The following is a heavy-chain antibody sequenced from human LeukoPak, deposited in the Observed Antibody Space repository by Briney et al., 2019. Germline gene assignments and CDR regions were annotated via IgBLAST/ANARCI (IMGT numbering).Heavy chain of an antibody. CDR2: INPSGGST. CDR1: GYTFTSYH. J-gene: IGHJ6*02. V-gene: IGHV1-46*01. CDR3: ARDLGCSGGSCYYGMDV. D-gene: IGHD2-15*01. Sequence: ASVKVSCKASGYTFTSYHMHWVRQAPGQGLEWMGIINPSGGSTSYAQKFQGRVTMTRDTSTSTVYMELSSLRSEDTAVYYCARDLGCSGGSCYYGMDVWGQGTTVTVSS.